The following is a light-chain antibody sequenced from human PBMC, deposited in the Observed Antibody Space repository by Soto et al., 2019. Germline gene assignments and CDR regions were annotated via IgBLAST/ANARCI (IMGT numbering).Light chain of an antibody. CDR3: SSYTTSTTRV. CDR2: DVN. J-gene: IGLJ2*01. V-gene: IGLV2-14*03. Sequence: QSALTQPASVSGSPGQSITISCVGTSSDVGVYDFVSWYQQHPGKAPKLLIYDVNNRPAGISNRFSGSKSGNTASLTISGLQAEDEADYYCSSYTTSTTRVFGGGTKLTVL. CDR1: SSDVGVYDF.